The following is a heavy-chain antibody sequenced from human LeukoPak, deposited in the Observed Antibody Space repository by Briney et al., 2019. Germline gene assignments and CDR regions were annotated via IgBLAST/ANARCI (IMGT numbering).Heavy chain of an antibody. Sequence: GASVNVSCKASGGTFSSYAIGWVRQAPGQGLEWMGGIIPIFGTANYAQKFQGRVTITADESTSTAYMELSSLRSEDTAVYYCASLIEDFWSGPINYYYYGMDVWGQGTTVTVSS. V-gene: IGHV1-69*01. D-gene: IGHD3-3*01. J-gene: IGHJ6*02. CDR1: GGTFSSYA. CDR2: IIPIFGTA. CDR3: ASLIEDFWSGPINYYYYGMDV.